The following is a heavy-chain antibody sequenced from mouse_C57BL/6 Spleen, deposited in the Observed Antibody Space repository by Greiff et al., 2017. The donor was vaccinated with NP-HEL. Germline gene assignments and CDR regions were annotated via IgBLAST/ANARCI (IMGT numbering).Heavy chain of an antibody. V-gene: IGHV1-19*01. CDR2: INPYNGGT. D-gene: IGHD2-4*01. CDR3: AKSYDYDMAWFAY. J-gene: IGHJ3*01. Sequence: EVQLQQSGPVLVKPGASVKMSCKASGYTFTDYYMNWVKQSHGKSLEWIGVINPYNGGTSYNQKFKGKATLTVDKSSSTAYMELNSLTSEDSAVYYCAKSYDYDMAWFAYWGQGALGTVSA. CDR1: GYTFTDYY.